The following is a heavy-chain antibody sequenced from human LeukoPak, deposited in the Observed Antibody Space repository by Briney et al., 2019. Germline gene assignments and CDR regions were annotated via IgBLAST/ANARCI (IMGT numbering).Heavy chain of an antibody. CDR3: AKSKTAAAGTGAFDT. CDR2: FSATDAST. Sequence: GGSLRLSCAASGFTFSSYAMSWVRLGPGKGLEWVSGFSATDASTQYAGSVKGRFTISRDNSKNTLSLQMNSLRAEDTAIYYCAKSKTAAAGTGAFDTWGQGTMVTVSS. CDR1: GFTFSSYA. V-gene: IGHV3-23*01. D-gene: IGHD6-13*01. J-gene: IGHJ3*02.